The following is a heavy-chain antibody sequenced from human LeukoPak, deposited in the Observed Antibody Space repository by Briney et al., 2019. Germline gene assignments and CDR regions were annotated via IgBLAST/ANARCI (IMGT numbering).Heavy chain of an antibody. D-gene: IGHD3-22*01. CDR1: GFTFSSYG. CDR2: ISGSGGSA. V-gene: IGHV3-23*01. Sequence: GGTLRLSCAASGFTFSSYGMSWVRQAPGKGLEWVSAISGSGGSAYYADSVKGRFTISRDNSKNTLYLQMNSLRAEDTAVYYCAKVDGKWLLLSDAFDIWGQGTMVTVSS. CDR3: AKVDGKWLLLSDAFDI. J-gene: IGHJ3*02.